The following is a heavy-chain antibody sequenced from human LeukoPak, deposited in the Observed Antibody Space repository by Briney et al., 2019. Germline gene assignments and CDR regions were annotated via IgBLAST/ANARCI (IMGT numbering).Heavy chain of an antibody. CDR3: ARENGHSPIPSGWHFDY. CDR2: IYTSGST. V-gene: IGHV4-4*07. D-gene: IGHD6-19*01. J-gene: IGHJ4*02. CDR1: GGSIRSYY. Sequence: SETLSLTCTVSGGSIRSYYWSWIRQPAGKGLEWIGRIYTSGSTNYNHSFKSRVTISVDMSKNQFSLKLNSVTAADTAVYYCARENGHSPIPSGWHFDYWGQGTLVTASS.